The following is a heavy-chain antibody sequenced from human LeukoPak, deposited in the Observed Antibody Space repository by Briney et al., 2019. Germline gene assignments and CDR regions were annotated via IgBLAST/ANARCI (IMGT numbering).Heavy chain of an antibody. CDR2: INHSGST. V-gene: IGHV4-34*01. D-gene: IGHD3-3*01. Sequence: SETLSLTCAVYGGSFSGYYWSWIRQPPGKGLEWIGEINHSGSTNYNPSLKSRVTISVDTSNNQFSLKLSSVTAADTAVYYCARWNVFGVVFDYWGQGTLVTVSS. J-gene: IGHJ4*02. CDR1: GGSFSGYY. CDR3: ARWNVFGVVFDY.